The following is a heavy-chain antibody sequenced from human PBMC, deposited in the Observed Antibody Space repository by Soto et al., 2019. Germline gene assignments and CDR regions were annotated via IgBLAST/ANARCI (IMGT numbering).Heavy chain of an antibody. CDR2: IYWDGES. D-gene: IGHD1-1*01. V-gene: IGHV2-5*02. CDR3: AHRDSTGTTTYFDS. CDR1: GFSLSTYGMG. J-gene: IGHJ4*02. Sequence: SGPTLVNPTQTLTLTCTFSGFSLSTYGMGVGWTRQPPGKALEWLAIIYWDGESRYNPLLRRRLTLTEDTSKNQVVLTMTNMDPKDTATYYCAHRDSTGTTTYFDSWGQGIPVTVSS.